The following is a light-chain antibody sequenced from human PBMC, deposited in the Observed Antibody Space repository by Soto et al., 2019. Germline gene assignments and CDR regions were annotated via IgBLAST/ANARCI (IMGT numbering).Light chain of an antibody. V-gene: IGKV3-20*01. CDR3: QQYGSSWLT. CDR2: GAS. Sequence: EIVLTQSPGTLSLSPGERATLSCRASQSVTNYLAWYQQKPGQAPRLLIYGASTRATGIPDRFSGSGSVTDFTLTISRLEPEDFAVYYCQQYGSSWLTFGGGTKVEI. CDR1: QSVTNY. J-gene: IGKJ4*01.